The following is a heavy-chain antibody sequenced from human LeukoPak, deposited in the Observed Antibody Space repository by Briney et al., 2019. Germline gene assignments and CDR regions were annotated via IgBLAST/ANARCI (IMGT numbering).Heavy chain of an antibody. Sequence: ASETLSLTCTVSGGSISSYYWNWIRQPPGKGLECIGYIFYSGGTNYNPSLKSRVTISVDTSKNQFSLKLSSVTAADTAVYFCARGNGYPHFDYWGQGTLVTVSS. CDR3: ARGNGYPHFDY. CDR1: GGSISSYY. CDR2: IFYSGGT. J-gene: IGHJ4*02. V-gene: IGHV4-59*13. D-gene: IGHD5-24*01.